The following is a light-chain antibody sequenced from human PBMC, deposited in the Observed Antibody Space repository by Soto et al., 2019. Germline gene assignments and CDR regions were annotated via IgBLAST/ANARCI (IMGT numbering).Light chain of an antibody. CDR1: QSVSSSY. Sequence: EIVLTQSPGTLSLSPGERATLSCRASQSVSSSYFAWYQQKPGQATRLLIYGASSRATGIPDRFSGSGSGTDVSLTISSLEPEDFAVSYCQQYGSSPPITFGQGTRLEIK. CDR2: GAS. J-gene: IGKJ5*01. CDR3: QQYGSSPPIT. V-gene: IGKV3-20*01.